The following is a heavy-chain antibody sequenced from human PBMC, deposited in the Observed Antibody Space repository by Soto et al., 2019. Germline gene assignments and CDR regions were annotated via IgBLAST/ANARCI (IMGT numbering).Heavy chain of an antibody. Sequence: PSETHPLTCSVSYGYIRSLSYYCGLIRKPPGKGLEWIGSIYYSGSAYYSPSLKSRVTMSVDTSKNQLSLELRSVTAADTAVYYCARLHCNSPNCVPLDPWGQGTLVTVSS. V-gene: IGHV4-39*01. D-gene: IGHD2-2*01. CDR2: IYYSGSA. CDR1: YGYIRSLSYY. CDR3: ARLHCNSPNCVPLDP. J-gene: IGHJ5*02.